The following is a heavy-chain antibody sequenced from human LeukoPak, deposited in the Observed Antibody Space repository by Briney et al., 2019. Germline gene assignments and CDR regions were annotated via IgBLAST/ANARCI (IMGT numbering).Heavy chain of an antibody. CDR2: ISGSGGST. Sequence: PGGSLRLSCAASGFTFSSYAMSWVRQAPGKGLEWVSAISGSGGSTYYADSVKGRFTFSRDNSKNTLYLQMNSLRAEDTAVYYCARGKSGSYGLEDYLGHGTLVTVSS. V-gene: IGHV3-23*01. D-gene: IGHD1-26*01. CDR1: GFTFSSYA. J-gene: IGHJ4*01. CDR3: ARGKSGSYGLEDY.